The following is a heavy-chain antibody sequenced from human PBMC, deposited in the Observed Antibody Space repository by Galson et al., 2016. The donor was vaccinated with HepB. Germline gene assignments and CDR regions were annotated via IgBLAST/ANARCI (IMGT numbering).Heavy chain of an antibody. CDR2: IDWDDDK. Sequence: PALVKPTQTLTLTCTFSGFSLSTSGVCVSWIRQPPGKALEWLARIDWDDDKYYSTSLMTRLTISKDTSKNQVVLTMTNTDPADTATHHCARIRTTGLFDAFDIWGHGTMVTVSS. V-gene: IGHV2-70*11. CDR1: GFSLSTSGVC. CDR3: ARIRTTGLFDAFDI. D-gene: IGHD2/OR15-2a*01. J-gene: IGHJ3*02.